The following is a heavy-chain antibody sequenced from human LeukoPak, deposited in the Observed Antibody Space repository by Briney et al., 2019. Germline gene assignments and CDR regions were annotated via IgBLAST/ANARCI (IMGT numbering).Heavy chain of an antibody. J-gene: IGHJ3*02. CDR2: ISGSGGST. CDR3: AKGGSPSITMIVVVITPGTNGAFDI. Sequence: PGGSLRLSCAASGFTFSSYAMSWVCQAPGKGLEWVSAISGSGGSTYYADSVKGRFTISRDNSKNTLYLQMNSLRAEDTAVHYCAKGGSPSITMIVVVITPGTNGAFDIWGQGTMVTVSS. CDR1: GFTFSSYA. D-gene: IGHD3-22*01. V-gene: IGHV3-23*01.